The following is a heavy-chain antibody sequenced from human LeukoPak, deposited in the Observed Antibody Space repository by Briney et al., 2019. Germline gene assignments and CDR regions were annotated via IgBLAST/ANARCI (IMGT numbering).Heavy chain of an antibody. CDR1: GGSISSSSYY. V-gene: IGHV4-39*07. CDR2: IYYSGST. Sequence: SETLSLTCTVSGGSISSSSYYWGWIRQPPGKGLEWIGSIYYSGSTYYNPSLKSRVTISVDTSKNQFSLKLSSVTAADTAVYYCARDLYYDSSGYVAWYFDLWGRGTLVTVSS. D-gene: IGHD3-22*01. CDR3: ARDLYYDSSGYVAWYFDL. J-gene: IGHJ2*01.